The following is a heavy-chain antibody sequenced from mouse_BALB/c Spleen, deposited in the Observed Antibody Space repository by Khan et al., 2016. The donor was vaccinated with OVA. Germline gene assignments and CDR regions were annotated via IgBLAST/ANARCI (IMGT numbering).Heavy chain of an antibody. Sequence: QIQLVQSGPELKKPGETVKISCKASGYTFTNYGMNWVKQAPGKGLKWMGWINTYTGEPTYADDFKGRFAFSLETSASTAYLQINNLKNEDTAKYFRARMKPCWYFDLWGAGTTVTVSS. V-gene: IGHV9-3-1*01. CDR2: INTYTGEP. J-gene: IGHJ1*01. CDR1: GYTFTNYG. CDR3: ARMKPCWYFDL.